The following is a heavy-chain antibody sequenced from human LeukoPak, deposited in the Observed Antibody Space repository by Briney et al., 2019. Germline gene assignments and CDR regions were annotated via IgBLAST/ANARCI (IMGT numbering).Heavy chain of an antibody. D-gene: IGHD6-19*01. J-gene: IGHJ4*02. CDR3: AKAGRVHSSGWYYFDY. V-gene: IGHV1-18*01. CDR2: ISAYNGNT. Sequence: GASVKVSCKASGYTFTSYGISWVRQAPGQGLEWMGWISAYNGNTNYAQKLQGRVTMTTDTSTSTAYMELRSLRSDDTAVYYCAKAGRVHSSGWYYFDYWGQGTLVTVSS. CDR1: GYTFTSYG.